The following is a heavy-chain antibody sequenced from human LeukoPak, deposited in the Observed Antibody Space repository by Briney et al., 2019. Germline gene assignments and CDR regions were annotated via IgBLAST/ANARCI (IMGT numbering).Heavy chain of an antibody. CDR1: GFTFSSYG. V-gene: IGHV3-30*03. Sequence: PGGSLRLSCAASGFTFSSYGMHWVRQAPGKGLEWVAVISYDGSNKYYADSVKGRFTISRDNSKNTLYLQMNSLRAEDTAVYYCARDPLREWDSSTTHFDYWGQGTLVTVSS. J-gene: IGHJ4*02. CDR2: ISYDGSNK. CDR3: ARDPLREWDSSTTHFDY. D-gene: IGHD3-22*01.